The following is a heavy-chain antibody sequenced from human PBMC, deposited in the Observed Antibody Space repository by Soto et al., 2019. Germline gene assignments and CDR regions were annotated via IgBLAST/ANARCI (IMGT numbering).Heavy chain of an antibody. J-gene: IGHJ5*02. D-gene: IGHD5-12*01. CDR1: GGSISSYY. CDR2: IYYSGST. Sequence: SETLSLTCTVSGGSISSYYWSWIRQPPGKGLEWIGYIYYSGSTNYNPSLKSRVTISVDTSKNQFSLKLSSVTAADTAVYYCARARDGYNYAMDWFDPWGQGTLVTVSS. CDR3: ARARDGYNYAMDWFDP. V-gene: IGHV4-59*01.